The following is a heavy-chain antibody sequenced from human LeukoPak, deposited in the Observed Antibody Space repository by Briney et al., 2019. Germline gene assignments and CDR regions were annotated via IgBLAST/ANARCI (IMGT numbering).Heavy chain of an antibody. J-gene: IGHJ4*02. D-gene: IGHD1-1*01. V-gene: IGHV3-30*02. CDR2: IRYDGSNK. Sequence: PGGSLRLSCAASGFTFSTYGMHWLRQAPGKGLEWVAFIRYDGSNKYYADSVKGRFTISRDNSKNTLYLQMNSLRAEDTAVYFCAKDKDPWKSTSISDFDYWGQGTLVTVSS. CDR1: GFTFSTYG. CDR3: AKDKDPWKSTSISDFDY.